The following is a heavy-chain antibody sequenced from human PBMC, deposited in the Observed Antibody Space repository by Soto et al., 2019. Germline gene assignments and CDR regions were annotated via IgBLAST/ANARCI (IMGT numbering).Heavy chain of an antibody. V-gene: IGHV1-2*04. J-gene: IGHJ6*02. D-gene: IGHD6-13*01. CDR2: INPNSGGT. CDR1: GYTFTGYY. Sequence: ASVKVSCKASGYTFTGYYMHWVRQAPGQGLEWMGWINPNSGGTNYAQKLQGWVTMTRDTSISTAYMELSRLRSDDTAVYYCARAGAAAGFYGMDVWGQGTTVTVSS. CDR3: ARAGAAAGFYGMDV.